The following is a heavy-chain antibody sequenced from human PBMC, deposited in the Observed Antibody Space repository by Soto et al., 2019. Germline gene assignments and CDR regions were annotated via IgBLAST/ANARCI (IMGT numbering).Heavy chain of an antibody. D-gene: IGHD5-18*01. J-gene: IGHJ6*04. CDR2: IYWDDDK. Sequence: QITLKESGPTLVKPTQTLTLTCTFSGFSLSTSGVGVGWIRQPPGKALEWPALIYWDDDKRYSPSLKSRLTITKDTSKNQVDLTLTNMDPVDTATYYCAHSSSQSVDTAMRGLFGYYGMDVWGKGTTVTVSS. V-gene: IGHV2-5*02. CDR1: GFSLSTSGVG. CDR3: AHSSSQSVDTAMRGLFGYYGMDV.